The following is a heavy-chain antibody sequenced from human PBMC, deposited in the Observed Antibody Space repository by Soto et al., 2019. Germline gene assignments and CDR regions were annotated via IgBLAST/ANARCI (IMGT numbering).Heavy chain of an antibody. CDR3: PRGVVVRGVIITPPPSY. D-gene: IGHD3-10*01. V-gene: IGHV3-21*01. J-gene: IGHJ4*02. CDR1: GFTFSSYS. Sequence: GGSLRLSCAASGFTFSSYSMNWVRQAPGKGLEWVSSISSSSSYIYYADSVKGRFTISRDNAKNSLYLQMNSLRAEDTAVYYCPRGVVVRGVIITPPPSYWGQGTLVTLSS. CDR2: ISSSSSYI.